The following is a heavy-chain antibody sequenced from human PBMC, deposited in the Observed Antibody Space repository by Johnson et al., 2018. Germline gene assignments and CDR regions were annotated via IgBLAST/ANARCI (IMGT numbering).Heavy chain of an antibody. CDR3: AKEQIAVARYYYYGMDV. D-gene: IGHD6-19*01. J-gene: IGHJ6*02. CDR1: GFNFSRNA. Sequence: VQLVESGGGVVQAGRSLRVSCAASGFNFSRNAMHWVRQAPGKGLEWVAVISFDESNKQYSDAVKGRFTISRDKSKETLYLQMNSRRTEDTAWYYCAKEQIAVARYYYYGMDVWGQGTTVTVSS. V-gene: IGHV3-30*18. CDR2: ISFDESNK.